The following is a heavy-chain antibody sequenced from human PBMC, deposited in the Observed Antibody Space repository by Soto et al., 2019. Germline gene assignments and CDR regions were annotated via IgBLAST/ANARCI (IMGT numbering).Heavy chain of an antibody. Sequence: SETLSLTCTVSSGSISSSSYYWGWIRQPPGKGLEWIGSIYYSGSTYYNPSLKSRVTISVDTSKNQFSLKLSSVTAADTAVYYCARSNVDYSKMEGYFDYWGQGTLVTVSS. CDR1: SGSISSSSYY. CDR2: IYYSGST. D-gene: IGHD4-4*01. J-gene: IGHJ4*02. CDR3: ARSNVDYSKMEGYFDY. V-gene: IGHV4-39*01.